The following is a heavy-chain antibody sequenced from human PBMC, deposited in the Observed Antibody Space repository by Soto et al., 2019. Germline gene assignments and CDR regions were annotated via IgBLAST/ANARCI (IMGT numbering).Heavy chain of an antibody. D-gene: IGHD5-18*01. CDR2: IYYSGNT. CDR3: ARDRLMATAGTARHYFGLDV. CDR1: GGSIRSGGYY. V-gene: IGHV4-31*03. Sequence: SETLSLTCTVSGGSIRSGGYYWSWVRQNPRRGLEWIGNIYYSGNTYYNPSLKSRLTISVDTSKNQFSMNLSSVTAADTAVYYCARDRLMATAGTARHYFGLDVWGQGTTVTVSS. J-gene: IGHJ6*02.